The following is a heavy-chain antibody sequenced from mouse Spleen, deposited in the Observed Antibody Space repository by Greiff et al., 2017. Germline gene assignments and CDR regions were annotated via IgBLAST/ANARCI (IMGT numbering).Heavy chain of an antibody. J-gene: IGHJ4*01. D-gene: IGHD2-2*01. CDR1: GYTFTDYR. Sequence: EVQLVESGPEVVKPGASVKISCKTSGYTFTDYRMDWVKQRHGQSLEWIGHLNPNNGGTIYNQNFKDKATLTVDKSSTTAYMELRGLTSEDTAVYYCASSAGYPYYYAMDFWGQGTSVTVSS. V-gene: IGHV1-18*01. CDR2: LNPNNGGT. CDR3: ASSAGYPYYYAMDF.